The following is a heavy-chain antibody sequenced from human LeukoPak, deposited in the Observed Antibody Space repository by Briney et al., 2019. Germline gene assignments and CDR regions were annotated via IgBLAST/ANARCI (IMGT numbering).Heavy chain of an antibody. J-gene: IGHJ4*02. CDR3: AKHLPPYYYDSSGLDY. CDR2: ISGGGSST. CDR1: RFTFSSYA. V-gene: IGHV3-23*01. Sequence: PGGSLRLSCAASRFTFSSYAMSWVRQAPGKGLEWVSAISGGGSSTFYADSVKGRFTISRDNSKNTLYLQMNSLRAEDTALYYCAKHLPPYYYDSSGLDYWGQGTLVTVSS. D-gene: IGHD3-22*01.